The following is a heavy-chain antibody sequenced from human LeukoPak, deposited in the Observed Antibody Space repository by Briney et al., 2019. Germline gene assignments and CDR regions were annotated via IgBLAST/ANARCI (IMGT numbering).Heavy chain of an antibody. CDR2: IYISGST. V-gene: IGHV4-4*07. CDR3: ARDHRSYSGSYYYYYGMDV. Sequence: SETLSLTCAVYGGSFSGYYWSWTRQPPGKGLEWIGRIYISGSTNYNPSLKSRVTMSVDTSKNQFSLKLSSVTAADTAVYYCARDHRSYSGSYYYYYGMDVWGQGTTVTVSS. J-gene: IGHJ6*02. D-gene: IGHD1-26*01. CDR1: GGSFSGYY.